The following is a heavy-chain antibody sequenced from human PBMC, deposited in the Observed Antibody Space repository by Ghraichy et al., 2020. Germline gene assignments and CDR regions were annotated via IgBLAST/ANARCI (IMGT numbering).Heavy chain of an antibody. Sequence: GESLNISCAASGFTFSSYSMNWVRQAPGKGLEWVSSISSSSSYIYYADSVKGRFTISRDNAKNSLYLQMNSLRAEDTAVYYCAREALDGSGSYYAIDYWGQGTLVTVSS. CDR1: GFTFSSYS. CDR3: AREALDGSGSYYAIDY. CDR2: ISSSSSYI. D-gene: IGHD3-10*01. J-gene: IGHJ4*02. V-gene: IGHV3-21*01.